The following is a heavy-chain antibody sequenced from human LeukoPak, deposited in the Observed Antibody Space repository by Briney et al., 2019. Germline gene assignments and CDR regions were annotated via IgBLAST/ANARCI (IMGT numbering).Heavy chain of an antibody. CDR1: GYTFINYY. Sequence: ASVKASCKASGYTFINYYMHWVRQAPGQRLEWMGIINPSAGSTTYAQNFQGRVTMTRDTSTNTVYMELNSLRSDDTAVYYCARQRDSNWFDPWGQGTLVTVSS. J-gene: IGHJ5*02. V-gene: IGHV1-46*01. CDR3: ARQRDSNWFDP. CDR2: INPSAGST. D-gene: IGHD4-11*01.